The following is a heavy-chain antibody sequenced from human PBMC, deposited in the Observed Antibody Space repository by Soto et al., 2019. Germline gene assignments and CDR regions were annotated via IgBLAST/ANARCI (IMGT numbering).Heavy chain of an antibody. J-gene: IGHJ4*02. Sequence: TLSLTCAVSGGSINSGGYSLSWIRQPPGKGLEWIGYLYYGGATYSKPSLKSRVSISVDWSKNQFSLKLNSVTAADTAVYYCARTFTSMGLFDYWGPGTLVTVSS. CDR1: GGSINSGGYS. CDR2: LYYGGAT. D-gene: IGHD2-8*01. CDR3: ARTFTSMGLFDY. V-gene: IGHV4-30-2*01.